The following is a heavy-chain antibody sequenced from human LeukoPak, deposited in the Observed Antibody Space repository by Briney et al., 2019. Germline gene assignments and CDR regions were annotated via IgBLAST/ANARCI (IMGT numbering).Heavy chain of an antibody. CDR1: GFTFSSYE. Sequence: GGSLRLSCAASGFTFSSYEMNWVRQAPGKGLEWVSYISRGSTTIYYADSVKGRFTISTDNAKKSLYLQMNSLRAEDTAVYYCARDLGYAYGFYYYYYMDVWGKGTTVTVSS. CDR3: ARDLGYAYGFYYYYYMDV. D-gene: IGHD5-18*01. CDR2: ISRGSTTI. J-gene: IGHJ6*03. V-gene: IGHV3-48*01.